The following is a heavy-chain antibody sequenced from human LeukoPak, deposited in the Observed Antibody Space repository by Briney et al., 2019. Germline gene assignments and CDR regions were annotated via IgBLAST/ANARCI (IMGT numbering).Heavy chain of an antibody. Sequence: GRSLRLSCAASGFTFDDYAMHWVRQAPGKGLEWVSGISWNSGSIGYADSVKGRFTVSRDNAKNSLYLQMNSLRAEDTALYYCAKAFYDSSGYSDHDAFDIWGQGTMVTVSS. CDR2: ISWNSGSI. CDR1: GFTFDDYA. D-gene: IGHD3-22*01. CDR3: AKAFYDSSGYSDHDAFDI. V-gene: IGHV3-9*01. J-gene: IGHJ3*02.